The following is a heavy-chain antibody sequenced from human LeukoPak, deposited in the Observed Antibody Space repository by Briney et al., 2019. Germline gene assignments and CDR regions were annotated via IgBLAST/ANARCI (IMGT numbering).Heavy chain of an antibody. V-gene: IGHV4-31*03. CDR3: ARGYSSGRYVDY. CDR1: GGSISSGGYY. Sequence: SETLSLTCTVSGGSISSGGYYWSWIRQHPGKGLEWIGYIYYSGSTYYNPSLKSRVTISVDTSKNQFSLKLSSVTAADTAVYYCARGYSSGRYVDYWGQGTLVTVSS. J-gene: IGHJ4*02. CDR2: IYYSGST. D-gene: IGHD6-19*01.